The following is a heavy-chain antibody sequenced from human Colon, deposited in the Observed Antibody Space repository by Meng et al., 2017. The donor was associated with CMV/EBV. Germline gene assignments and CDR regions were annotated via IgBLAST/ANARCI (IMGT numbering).Heavy chain of an antibody. CDR1: KWSFSCYF. J-gene: IGHJ4*02. Sequence: QGQRQSWGAGMLKPSGTLSPTSGVHKWSFSCYFWTWIRQPPGKGLEWIGEIFRDGSTKYNPSLQSRVTMSVDTSKNHFSLNLRSVTAAETAVYFCARATKPNCWEVLEYWGQGTLVTVSS. CDR3: ARATKPNCWEVLEY. CDR2: IFRDGST. D-gene: IGHD2-2*01. V-gene: IGHV4-34*12.